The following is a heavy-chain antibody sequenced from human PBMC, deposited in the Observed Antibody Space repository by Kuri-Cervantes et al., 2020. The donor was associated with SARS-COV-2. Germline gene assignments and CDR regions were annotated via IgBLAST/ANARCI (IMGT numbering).Heavy chain of an antibody. CDR1: GFTFCSYA. Sequence: GGSLRLSCAASGFTFCSYAMHWVRQAPGKGLEWAAVISYDGSNKYYADSVKGRFTISRDNAKNSLYLQMNSLRAEDTAVYYCAKDQHGIVVVVAAIDYWGQGTLVTVSS. CDR2: ISYDGSNK. D-gene: IGHD2-15*01. CDR3: AKDQHGIVVVVAAIDY. J-gene: IGHJ4*02. V-gene: IGHV3-30-3*01.